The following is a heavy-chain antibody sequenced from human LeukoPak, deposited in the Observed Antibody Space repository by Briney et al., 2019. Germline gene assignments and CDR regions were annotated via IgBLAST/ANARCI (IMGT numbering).Heavy chain of an antibody. V-gene: IGHV3-74*01. CDR2: INTDGSST. Sequence: GSLRLSCAASGFIFSSYWMHWVRHAPGKGLAWVSRINTDGSSTSYADSVKGRFTISRDNAKNTLYLQMNSLRAEDTAVYYCAKGPYYYGSGSPAPYYFDYWGQGTLVTVSS. J-gene: IGHJ4*02. D-gene: IGHD3-10*01. CDR3: AKGPYYYGSGSPAPYYFDY. CDR1: GFIFSSYW.